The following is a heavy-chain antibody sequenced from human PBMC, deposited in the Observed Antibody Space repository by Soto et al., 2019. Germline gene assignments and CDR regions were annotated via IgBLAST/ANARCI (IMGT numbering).Heavy chain of an antibody. Sequence: QLQLQESGPGLVKPSETLSLTCTVSGGSLSSSSYYWGWIRQPPGKVLEWIGNFYYSGSTYYHPYLKSRVTIYVDTAKNQFSLKLSYVTAADRGVYYCVSPRGITSSLDAFDMWGPGTMVTGSS. J-gene: IGHJ3*02. D-gene: IGHD3-10*01. CDR2: FYYSGST. CDR3: VSPRGITSSLDAFDM. CDR1: GGSLSSSSYY. V-gene: IGHV4-39*01.